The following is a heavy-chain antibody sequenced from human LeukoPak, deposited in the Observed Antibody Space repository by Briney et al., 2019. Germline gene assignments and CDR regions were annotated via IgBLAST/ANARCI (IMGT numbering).Heavy chain of an antibody. CDR2: IKEDGSKK. CDR1: GFTFSSYW. Sequence: PEGSLRLSCAASGFTFSSYWMTWVRQAPGKGLEWVANIKEDGSKKNYVDSVKGRFTISRDNAKNSLYLQMNSLRAEDTAVYYCATPLDYFDTSGYHQGGDWGQGTLVTVSS. V-gene: IGHV3-7*03. D-gene: IGHD3-22*01. J-gene: IGHJ4*02. CDR3: ATPLDYFDTSGYHQGGD.